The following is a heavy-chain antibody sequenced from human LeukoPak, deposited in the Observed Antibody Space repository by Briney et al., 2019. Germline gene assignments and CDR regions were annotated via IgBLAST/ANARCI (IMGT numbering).Heavy chain of an antibody. CDR3: ARSEINDYFKY. V-gene: IGHV4-38-2*02. Sequence: SETLSLTCTVSGGSISSGYDWGWMRQAPGKGLEWLGSISQSGNTYNNPSLKSRVTLSVDTSKNQVSLKLTSVTAADTAVYYCARSEINDYFKYWGQGILVTVST. CDR2: ISQSGNT. CDR1: GGSISSGYD. J-gene: IGHJ4*02. D-gene: IGHD3-16*01.